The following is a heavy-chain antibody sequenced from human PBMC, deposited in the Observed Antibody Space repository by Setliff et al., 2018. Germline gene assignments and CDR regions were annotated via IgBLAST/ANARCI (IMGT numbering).Heavy chain of an antibody. V-gene: IGHV4-61*02. CDR1: GASIPTGSYS. CDR2: ISGSGSA. J-gene: IGHJ5*02. Sequence: LSLTCTVSGASIPTGSYSWSWIRQSAGKGLEWVGRISGSGSATYNPSLKSRVSIFIDASNNQVSLDLSSVTAADSAVYYCARDITREPYTGGFYHFDPWGQGALVTVSS. D-gene: IGHD3-16*01. CDR3: ARDITREPYTGGFYHFDP.